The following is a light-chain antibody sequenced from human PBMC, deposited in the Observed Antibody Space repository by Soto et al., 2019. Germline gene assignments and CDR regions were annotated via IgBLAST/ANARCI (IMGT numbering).Light chain of an antibody. CDR1: SSDVGGYNH. Sequence: QSALTQPASVSGSPGQSITISCTGTSSDVGGYNHVSWYHHHPGKAPKLLIYDDSHRPSGVSNRFSGSKSGNMASLTISGLQAEDEADYYCSSYTSNSHYVFGTGTKVTVL. J-gene: IGLJ1*01. CDR2: DDS. V-gene: IGLV2-14*03. CDR3: SSYTSNSHYV.